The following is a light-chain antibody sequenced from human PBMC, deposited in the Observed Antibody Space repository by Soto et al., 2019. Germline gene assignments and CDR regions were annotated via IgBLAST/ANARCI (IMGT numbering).Light chain of an antibody. CDR3: ASYAGTKLFV. V-gene: IGLV2-8*01. Sequence: QSALTQPASVSGSPGQSITISCTGTSSDVGGYNYVSWYQQHPGKAPTLMIYEVSNRPSGVPDRFSGSKSGSTASLTVSGLQADDEADYYCASYAGTKLFVFGSGTKLTVL. CDR2: EVS. J-gene: IGLJ1*01. CDR1: SSDVGGYNY.